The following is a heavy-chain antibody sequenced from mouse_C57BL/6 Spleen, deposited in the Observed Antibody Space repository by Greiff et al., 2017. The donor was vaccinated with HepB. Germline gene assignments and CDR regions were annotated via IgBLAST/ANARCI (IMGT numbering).Heavy chain of an antibody. D-gene: IGHD2-4*01. Sequence: VQLKESGPELVKPGASVKIPCKASGYTFTDYNMDWVKQSHGKSLEWIGDINPNNGGTIYNQKFKGKATLTVDKSSSTAYMELRSLTSEDTAVYYCARRRRLRRGYYAMDYWGQGTSVTVSS. CDR1: GYTFTDYN. V-gene: IGHV1-18*01. CDR2: INPNNGGT. J-gene: IGHJ4*01. CDR3: ARRRRLRRGYYAMDY.